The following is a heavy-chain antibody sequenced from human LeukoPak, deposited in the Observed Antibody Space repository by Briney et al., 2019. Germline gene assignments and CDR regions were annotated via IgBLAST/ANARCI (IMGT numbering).Heavy chain of an antibody. CDR3: AKGRTNNYAFDY. CDR2: ITWNSVTL. CDR1: GFTFDDYA. D-gene: IGHD3-16*01. V-gene: IGHV3-9*01. Sequence: GGSLRLSCAASGFTFDDYALHWVRQAPEKGLEWVSGITWNSVTLGYADSVKGRFTISKDNAKNSVYLQMNSLRPEDTALYYCAKGRTNNYAFDYWGQGARVTVSS. J-gene: IGHJ4*02.